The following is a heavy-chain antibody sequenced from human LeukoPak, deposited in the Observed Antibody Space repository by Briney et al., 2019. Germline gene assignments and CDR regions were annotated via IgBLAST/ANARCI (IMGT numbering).Heavy chain of an antibody. CDR3: TRDSGTTGEVKFDP. Sequence: SETLSLTCSVSGDSISYFYWSWIRQPAGKGLEWIGRIYSSGTITYNPSLQSRVTMSVDTSKNEFSLKMSSVTAADTAVYYCTRDSGTTGEVKFDPWGQGTLVAVSS. CDR1: GDSISYFY. CDR2: IYSSGTI. D-gene: IGHD3-10*01. V-gene: IGHV4-4*07. J-gene: IGHJ5*02.